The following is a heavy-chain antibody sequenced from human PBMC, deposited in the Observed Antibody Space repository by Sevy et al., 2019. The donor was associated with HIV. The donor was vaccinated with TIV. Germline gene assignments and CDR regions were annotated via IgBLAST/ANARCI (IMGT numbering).Heavy chain of an antibody. Sequence: ASVKVSCKASGYTFTGYYMRWVRQAPGQGLEWMGWINPNSGGTNYAQKFQGRVTMTRDTSISTAYMELSRLRSDDTAVYYCARDLLTRDAFDIWGQGTMVTVSS. D-gene: IGHD7-27*01. CDR3: ARDLLTRDAFDI. V-gene: IGHV1-2*02. J-gene: IGHJ3*02. CDR2: INPNSGGT. CDR1: GYTFTGYY.